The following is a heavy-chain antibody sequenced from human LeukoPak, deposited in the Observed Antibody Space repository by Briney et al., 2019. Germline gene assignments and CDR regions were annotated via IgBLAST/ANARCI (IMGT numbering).Heavy chain of an antibody. Sequence: SETLSLTCTVSGDSISSSTDYWDWIRQPPGKGLEWIGNFYYNKYSHYNPSLKSRVTISVDTSKNQFSLKLSSVTAADTAVYYCARRAVAGGYYFDYWGQGTLVTVSS. J-gene: IGHJ4*02. D-gene: IGHD6-19*01. CDR2: FYYNKYS. V-gene: IGHV4-39*01. CDR1: GDSISSSTDY. CDR3: ARRAVAGGYYFDY.